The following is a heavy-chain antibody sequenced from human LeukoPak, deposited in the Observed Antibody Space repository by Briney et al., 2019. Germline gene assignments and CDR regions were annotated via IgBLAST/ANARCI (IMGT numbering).Heavy chain of an antibody. CDR1: GDSVSSNSAG. V-gene: IGHV6-1*01. Sequence: SQTLSLTCAISGDSVSSNSAGWNWIRQSPSRGLEWLGRTSYRSKWYNDYAVSVKSRITITPDTSKNQFFLQLNSVTPEDTAVYYCAREAEVTRFDYWGQGTLVTVSS. CDR3: AREAEVTRFDY. D-gene: IGHD3-10*01. CDR2: TSYRSKWYN. J-gene: IGHJ4*02.